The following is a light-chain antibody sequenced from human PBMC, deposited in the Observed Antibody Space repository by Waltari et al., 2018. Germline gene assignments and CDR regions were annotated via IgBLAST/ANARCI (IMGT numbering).Light chain of an antibody. CDR1: QTINNF. V-gene: IGKV1-39*01. CDR3: QQAYNTPVT. Sequence: DIQMTQSPSSLSASLGDRVAITCRASQTINNFLNWYQKKPGKAPKLLIYGASTLHNGVPSRFSGSASGTDFTLIISSLQPEDFATYYCQQAYNTPVTFGPGTKVDIK. J-gene: IGKJ3*01. CDR2: GAS.